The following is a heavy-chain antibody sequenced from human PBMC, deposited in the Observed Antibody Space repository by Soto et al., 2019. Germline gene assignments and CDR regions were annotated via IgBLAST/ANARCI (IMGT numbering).Heavy chain of an antibody. CDR1: GYTFTIYD. D-gene: IGHD4-4*01. CDR3: ARGVTQGVDY. J-gene: IGHJ4*02. CDR2: MSPRNGYT. V-gene: IGHV1-8*01. Sequence: QVQLVQSGAEVKKPGASVKLSCKASGYTFTIYDINWVRQATGQGPEWMGRMSPRNGYTGYAQKFQGRVTMTRDTSINTAYMELSSLTSDDTAVYYCARGVTQGVDYWGQGTLLTVSS.